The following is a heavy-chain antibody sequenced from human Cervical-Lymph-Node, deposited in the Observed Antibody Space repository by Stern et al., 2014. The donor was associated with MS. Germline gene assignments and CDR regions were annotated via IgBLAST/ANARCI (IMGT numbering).Heavy chain of an antibody. J-gene: IGHJ3*02. CDR3: AKASWNDDAFDI. CDR1: GYRFTTYW. D-gene: IGHD1-1*01. Sequence: EVQLVESGIEVKKPGESLKISCKGSGYRFTTYWIAWVRQMPGKGLEWMGSISPGDADTTYGPSFQGRVTISADKSITTAYLQWSSLKASDSAMYYCAKASWNDDAFDIWGQGTMVTVSS. V-gene: IGHV5-51*03. CDR2: ISPGDADT.